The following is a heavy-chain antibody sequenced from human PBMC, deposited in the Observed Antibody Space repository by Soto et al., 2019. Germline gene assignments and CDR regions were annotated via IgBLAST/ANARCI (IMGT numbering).Heavy chain of an antibody. V-gene: IGHV1-2*02. Sequence: GASVKVSCKASGYNFVAYYMHWVRQAPGQGLEWMRWINPSSGATNFAERFQGRVTMTSDTSISTFYMEIKRLNSDDTAVYFCAKDRQYGDYCYNCDYWGQGTLVTVSS. CDR3: AKDRQYGDYCYNCDY. CDR2: INPSSGAT. CDR1: GYNFVAYY. D-gene: IGHD2-21*02. J-gene: IGHJ4*02.